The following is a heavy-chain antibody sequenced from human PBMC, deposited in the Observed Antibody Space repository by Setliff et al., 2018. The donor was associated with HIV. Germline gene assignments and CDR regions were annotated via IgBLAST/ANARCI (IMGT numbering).Heavy chain of an antibody. CDR3: ASSVDNYGDNRWFDP. Sequence: GASVKVSCKASGYTFINFGISWVRQAPGQGLEWMGWISAYNGNTNSAQRLQGRVTLTTDTSTSTAYMELRSLRSDDTAVYYCASSVDNYGDNRWFDPWGQGTLVTVSS. D-gene: IGHD4-17*01. CDR1: GYTFINFG. V-gene: IGHV1-18*01. J-gene: IGHJ5*02. CDR2: ISAYNGNT.